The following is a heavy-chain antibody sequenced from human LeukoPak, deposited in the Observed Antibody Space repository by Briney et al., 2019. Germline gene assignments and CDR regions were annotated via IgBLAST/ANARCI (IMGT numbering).Heavy chain of an antibody. CDR1: GGSISSSTYY. CDR3: ARGHHYYDSSGYYYVWSYYYMDV. CDR2: INHSGST. J-gene: IGHJ6*03. V-gene: IGHV4-39*07. D-gene: IGHD3-22*01. Sequence: SDTLSLTCIISGGSISSSTYYWSWIRQPPGKGLEWIGEINHSGSTNYNPSLKSRVTISVDTSKNQFSLKLSSVTAADTAVYYCARGHHYYDSSGYYYVWSYYYMDVWGKGTTVTVSS.